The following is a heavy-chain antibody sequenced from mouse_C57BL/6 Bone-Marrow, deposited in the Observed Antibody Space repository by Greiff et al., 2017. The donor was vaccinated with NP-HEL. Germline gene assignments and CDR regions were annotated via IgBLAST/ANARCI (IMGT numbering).Heavy chain of an antibody. J-gene: IGHJ1*03. CDR2: IYPRDGST. D-gene: IGHD1-1*01. CDR3: ARSDITTNWYFDV. V-gene: IGHV1-85*01. CDR1: GYTFTSYA. Sequence: VQLQQSGPELVKPGASVKLSCKASGYTFTSYAINWVKQRPGQGLEWIGWIYPRDGSTKYNDKFKGKATLTVDTSSSTAYMELHSLTSEDSAVYVCARSDITTNWYFDVWGTGTTVTVSS.